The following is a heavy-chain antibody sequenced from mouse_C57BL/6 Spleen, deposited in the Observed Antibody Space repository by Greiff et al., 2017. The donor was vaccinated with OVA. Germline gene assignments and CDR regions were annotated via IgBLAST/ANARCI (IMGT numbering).Heavy chain of an antibody. J-gene: IGHJ3*01. CDR1: GYTFTSYW. D-gene: IGHD1-1*01. CDR3: ARDGYYGSSPAWFAY. V-gene: IGHV1-55*01. CDR2: IYPGSGST. Sequence: VQLQQPGAELVKPGASVKMSCKASGYTFTSYWITWVKQRPGQGLEWIGDIYPGSGSTNYNEKLKSKATLTVDTSSSTAYMQLSSRTSEDSAVYYCARDGYYGSSPAWFAYWGQGTLVTVSA.